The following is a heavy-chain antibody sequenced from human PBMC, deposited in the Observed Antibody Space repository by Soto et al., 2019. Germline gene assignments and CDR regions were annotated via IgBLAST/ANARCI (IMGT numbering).Heavy chain of an antibody. CDR3: ARGVAPYYFDY. CDR2: INAGNGNT. CDR1: GYTFTSYA. J-gene: IGHJ4*02. D-gene: IGHD2-15*01. Sequence: ASVKVSCKASGYTFTSYAMHWVRQAPGQRLEWMGWINAGNGNTKYSQKFQGRVTITRDTSASTAYMELSSLRSEDTAVYYGARGVAPYYFDYWGQGTLVTVSS. V-gene: IGHV1-3*01.